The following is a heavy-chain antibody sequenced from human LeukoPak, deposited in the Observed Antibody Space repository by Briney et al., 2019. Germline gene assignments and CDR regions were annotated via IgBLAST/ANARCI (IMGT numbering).Heavy chain of an antibody. J-gene: IGHJ4*02. D-gene: IGHD5-24*01. V-gene: IGHV1-2*06. CDR2: INPNSGGT. CDR3: AREEMATTLDY. Sequence: SVKVSCKASGGTFSSYAISWVRQAPGQGLEWMGRINPNSGGTNYAQKFQGRVTMTRDTSISTAYMELSRLRSDDTAVYYCAREEMATTLDYWGQGTLVTVSS. CDR1: GGTFSSYA.